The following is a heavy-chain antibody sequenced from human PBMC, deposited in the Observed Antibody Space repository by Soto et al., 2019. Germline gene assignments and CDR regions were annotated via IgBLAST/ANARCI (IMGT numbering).Heavy chain of an antibody. CDR1: GGSISIYY. J-gene: IGHJ4*02. CDR3: ARAGRWLQPYYFDY. D-gene: IGHD5-12*01. CDR2: IYTSGST. Sequence: PSETLSLTCTVSGGSISIYYWSWIRQPAGKGLEWIGRIYTSGSTNYNPSLKSRVTMSVDTSKNQFSLKLSSVTAADTAVYYCARAGRWLQPYYFDYWGQGTLVTVS. V-gene: IGHV4-4*07.